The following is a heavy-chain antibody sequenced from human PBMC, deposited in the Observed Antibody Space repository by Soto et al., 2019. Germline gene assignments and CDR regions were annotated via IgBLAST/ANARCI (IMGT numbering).Heavy chain of an antibody. CDR2: TYYRSKWYN. V-gene: IGHV6-1*01. Sequence: PSQTLSLTCVISGDRVSSNSAAWNWIRQSPSRGLEWLGRTYYRSKWYNDYAVSVKSRITINPDTSKNQFSLQLNSVTPEDTAVYYCARADIMYSSSWVFDFWGQGTLVTVSS. CDR1: GDRVSSNSAA. D-gene: IGHD6-13*01. J-gene: IGHJ4*02. CDR3: ARADIMYSSSWVFDF.